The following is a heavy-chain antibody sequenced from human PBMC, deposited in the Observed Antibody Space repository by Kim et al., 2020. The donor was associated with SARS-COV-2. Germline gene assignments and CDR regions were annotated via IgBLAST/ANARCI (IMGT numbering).Heavy chain of an antibody. CDR2: INHSGST. CDR3: ARVTMVRGVIRYYGMDV. CDR1: GGSFSGYY. D-gene: IGHD3-10*01. V-gene: IGHV4-34*01. J-gene: IGHJ6*02. Sequence: SETLSLTCAVYGGSFSGYYWSWIRQPPGKGLEWIGEINHSGSTNYNPSLKSRVTISVDTSKNQFSLKLSSVTAADTAVYYCARVTMVRGVIRYYGMDVWGQGTTVTVSS.